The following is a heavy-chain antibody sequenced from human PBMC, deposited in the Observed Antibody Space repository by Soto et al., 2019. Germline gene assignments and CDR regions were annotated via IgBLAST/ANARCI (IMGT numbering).Heavy chain of an antibody. CDR2: ISSNGGST. CDR3: VKSVRGPATYYYDSSGYYPLLDY. V-gene: IGHV3-64D*08. CDR1: GFTFSSYA. Sequence: HPGGSLRLSCSASGFTFSSYAMHWVRQAPGKGLEYVSAISSNGGSTYYADSVKGRFTISRDNSKNTLYLQMSSLRAEDTAVYYCVKSVRGPATYYYDSSGYYPLLDYSGQGTLVIVSS. D-gene: IGHD3-22*01. J-gene: IGHJ4*02.